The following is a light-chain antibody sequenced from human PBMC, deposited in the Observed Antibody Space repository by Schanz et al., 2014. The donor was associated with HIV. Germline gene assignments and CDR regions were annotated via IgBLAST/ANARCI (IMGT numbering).Light chain of an antibody. V-gene: IGKV3-20*01. J-gene: IGKJ5*01. CDR1: QRLSSSY. CDR2: ATS. CDR3: QQYGGSPLIT. Sequence: EIVLTQSPGSLSLSPGGRATLSCGASQRLSSSYLAWYQQKRDQPPRLVIYATSTRAAGIPARFSGSGSGTEFTLTISRLEPEDFAMYFCQQYGGSPLITFGQGTRLEIK.